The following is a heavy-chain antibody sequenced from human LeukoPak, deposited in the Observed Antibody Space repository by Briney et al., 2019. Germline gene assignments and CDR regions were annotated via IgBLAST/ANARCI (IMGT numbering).Heavy chain of an antibody. D-gene: IGHD3-22*01. J-gene: IGHJ3*02. CDR1: GFTFSTSA. CDR2: ILPSSGEI. V-gene: IGHV3-23*01. CDR3: ARGATVITMIVVGMGAFDI. Sequence: GGSLRLSCVASGFTFSTSAMIWVRQPPGKGLEWVSSILPSSGEIHYADSVKGRFTISRDNSKNTLYLQMNSLRAEDTAVYYCARGATVITMIVVGMGAFDIWGQGTMVTVSS.